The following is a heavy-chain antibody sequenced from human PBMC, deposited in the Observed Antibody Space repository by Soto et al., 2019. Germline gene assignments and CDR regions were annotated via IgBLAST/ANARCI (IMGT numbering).Heavy chain of an antibody. Sequence: AAVQLSCKTSGYTFSAYYMHWVRQAPGQGLEWMGWINPKSGGALYAQKFQGRVTMTRDTSISTAYMELSRLRSDDTAVYYCARGGTFAYDTSGYSVYWGQGTLVTVSS. CDR2: INPKSGGA. CDR1: GYTFSAYY. D-gene: IGHD3-22*01. CDR3: ARGGTFAYDTSGYSVY. V-gene: IGHV1-2*02. J-gene: IGHJ4*02.